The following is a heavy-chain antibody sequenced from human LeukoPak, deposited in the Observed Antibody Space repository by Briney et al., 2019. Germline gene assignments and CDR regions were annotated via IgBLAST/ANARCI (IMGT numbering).Heavy chain of an antibody. CDR3: ARRAYYDSSGYYPTSGYFDL. D-gene: IGHD3-22*01. V-gene: IGHV4-4*08. CDR1: GGSIFSYY. CDR2: IYSYGIT. Sequence: SETLSLTCTVSGGSIFSYYWNWIRQPPGKGLEWIGYIYSYGITNYSPSLRSRGTISIATSKNQFSLRLRSVTAADTAIYYCARRAYYDSSGYYPTSGYFDLWGRGTLVTVSS. J-gene: IGHJ2*01.